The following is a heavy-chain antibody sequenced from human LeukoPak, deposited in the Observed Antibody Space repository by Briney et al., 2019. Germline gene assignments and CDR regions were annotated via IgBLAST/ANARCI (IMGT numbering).Heavy chain of an antibody. CDR2: ISISGSTI. J-gene: IGHJ4*02. CDR1: GFTSSSYE. CDR3: AKDSSVERGYSSNWQNLDY. D-gene: IGHD6-13*01. Sequence: PGGSLRLSCAASGFTSSSYEVNWVRQAPGKGLEWVSYISISGSTIYYADSVKGRFTISRDNAKNSLYLQMNSLRAEDTAVYYCAKDSSVERGYSSNWQNLDYWGQGTLVTVSS. V-gene: IGHV3-48*03.